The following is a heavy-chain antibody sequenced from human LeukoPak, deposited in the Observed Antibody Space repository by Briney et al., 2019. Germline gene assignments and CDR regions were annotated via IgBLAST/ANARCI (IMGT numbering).Heavy chain of an antibody. D-gene: IGHD3-22*01. CDR2: IYSGGST. Sequence: GGSLRLSCAASGFTVSSNYMSWVRQAPGKGLEWVSVIYSGGSTYYADSVKGRFTISRDNSKNTLYLQMNSLRAEDTAVYYCARDRGYHSPYYFDYWGQGTLVTVSS. CDR1: GFTVSSNY. J-gene: IGHJ4*02. V-gene: IGHV3-66*01. CDR3: ARDRGYHSPYYFDY.